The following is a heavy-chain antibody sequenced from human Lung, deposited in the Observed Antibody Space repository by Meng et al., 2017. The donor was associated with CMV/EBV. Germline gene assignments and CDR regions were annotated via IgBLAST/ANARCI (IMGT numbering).Heavy chain of an antibody. V-gene: IGHV3-15*01. CDR1: GFSFSNLC. CDR3: TTDRPRSGGKTHDY. D-gene: IGHD4-23*01. J-gene: IGHJ4*02. Sequence: EVQLVESGGGLVKPGGSLRLSCAGCGSGFSFSNLCINWVRQAPGKGLEWVGRIKSKFDGETTDYAAPVKGRFTISRDDSRNTLYLYMNSLKTEDTAVYYCTTDRPRSGGKTHDYWGQGTLVIVSS. CDR2: IKSKFDGETT.